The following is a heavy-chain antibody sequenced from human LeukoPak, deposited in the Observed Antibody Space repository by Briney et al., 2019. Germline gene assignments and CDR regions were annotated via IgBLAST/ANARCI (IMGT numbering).Heavy chain of an antibody. V-gene: IGHV4-59*01. CDR3: ARGDYYYDSSGQADY. J-gene: IGHJ4*02. D-gene: IGHD3-22*01. Sequence: PSETLSLTCTVSGGSISSYYWSWIRQPPGKGLEWIGYIYYSGSTNYNPSLKSRVTISVDTSKNQFSLKLSSVTAADTAVYYCARGDYYYDSSGQADYWGQGTLVTVSS. CDR2: IYYSGST. CDR1: GGSISSYY.